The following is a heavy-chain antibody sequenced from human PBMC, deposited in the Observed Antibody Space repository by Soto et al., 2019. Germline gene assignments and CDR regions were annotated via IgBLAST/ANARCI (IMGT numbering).Heavy chain of an antibody. V-gene: IGHV3-21*01. D-gene: IGHD6-13*01. Sequence: EVQLVESGGGLVKPGGSLRLTCAASGFTFSSYSMNWVRQAPGKGLEWVSSISSSSSYIYYADSVKGRFTISRDNAKNSLYLQMNSLGAEDPAVYYCSRGRGRRIAAAGTGIDYWGQGTRVTVSS. CDR2: ISSSSSYI. CDR3: SRGRGRRIAAAGTGIDY. CDR1: GFTFSSYS. J-gene: IGHJ4*02.